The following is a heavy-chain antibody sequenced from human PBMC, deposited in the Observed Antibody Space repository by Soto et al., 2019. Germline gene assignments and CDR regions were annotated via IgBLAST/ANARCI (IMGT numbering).Heavy chain of an antibody. CDR1: GGSVSSGSYH. V-gene: IGHV4-61*01. J-gene: IGHJ5*02. CDR2: IYYSGST. Sequence: SETLSLTCTVSGGSVSSGSYHWSWIRQPPGKGLEWIGYIYYSGSTNYNPSLKSRVTISVDTSKNQFSLKLSSVTAADTAVYYCARSSSSGWYLNWFDPWGQGTLVTVSS. D-gene: IGHD6-19*01. CDR3: ARSSSSGWYLNWFDP.